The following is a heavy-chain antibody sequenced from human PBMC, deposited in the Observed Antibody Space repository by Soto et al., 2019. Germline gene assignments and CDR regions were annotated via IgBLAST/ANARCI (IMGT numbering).Heavy chain of an antibody. CDR2: INPNSGGT. V-gene: IGHV1-2*04. CDR1: GYTFTGYY. Sequence: GASVKVSCKASGYTFTGYYMHWVRQAPGQGLEWMGWINPNSGGTNYAQKFQGWVTMTRDTSISTAYMELSRLRSDDTAVYYCARAPRKYSSSSVFPGSSYYYGMDVWGQGTTVTVS. D-gene: IGHD6-6*01. J-gene: IGHJ6*02. CDR3: ARAPRKYSSSSVFPGSSYYYGMDV.